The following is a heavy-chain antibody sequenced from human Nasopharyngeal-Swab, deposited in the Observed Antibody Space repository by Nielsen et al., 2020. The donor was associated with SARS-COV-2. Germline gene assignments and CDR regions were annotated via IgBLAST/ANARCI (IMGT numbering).Heavy chain of an antibody. V-gene: IGHV4-59*01. CDR3: AGSQDILTGYF. D-gene: IGHD3-9*01. J-gene: IGHJ4*02. Sequence: WIRQPPGKGLEWIGYIYYSGSTNYNPSLKSRVTISVDTSKNQFSLKLSSVTAADTAVYHCAGSQDILTGYFWGQGTLVTVSS. CDR2: IYYSGST.